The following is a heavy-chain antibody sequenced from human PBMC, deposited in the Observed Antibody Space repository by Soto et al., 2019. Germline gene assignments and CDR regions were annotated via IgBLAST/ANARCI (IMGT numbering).Heavy chain of an antibody. CDR2: INPSGGST. CDR1: GYTFTSYH. Sequence: ASVKVSCKASGYTFTSYHMHWVRQAPGQGLEWMGIINPSGGSTSYAQKFQGRVTMTRDTSTSTVYMELSSLRSEDTAVYYCARDSSGWYGGYWGQGTLVTVSS. CDR3: ARDSSGWYGGY. D-gene: IGHD6-19*01. J-gene: IGHJ4*02. V-gene: IGHV1-46*01.